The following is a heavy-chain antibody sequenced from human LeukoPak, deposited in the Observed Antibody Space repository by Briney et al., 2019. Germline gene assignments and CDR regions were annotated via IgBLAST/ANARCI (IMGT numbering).Heavy chain of an antibody. V-gene: IGHV3-53*01. Sequence: PGGSLRLSCAASGFTVSSNYMSWVRQAPGKGLEWVSVIYSGGSTYYADSVKGRFTISRDNSKNTLYLQMNSLRAEDTAVYYCARVGGDCSSTSCYTQHFDYWGQGTLVTVSS. J-gene: IGHJ4*02. D-gene: IGHD2-2*02. CDR2: IYSGGST. CDR1: GFTVSSNY. CDR3: ARVGGDCSSTSCYTQHFDY.